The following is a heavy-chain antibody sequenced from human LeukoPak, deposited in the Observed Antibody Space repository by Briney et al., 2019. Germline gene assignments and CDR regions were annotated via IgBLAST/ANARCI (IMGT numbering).Heavy chain of an antibody. CDR2: ISSSEST. Sequence: SETLSVTCTVSGDSISSGDYYWSWIRQPAGKGLGWIGRISSSESTNYNPSLKSRVTISVDTSKNQFSLKLSSVTAADTAVYFCARGPYSYDSSGAFDIWGQGTMVTVSS. CDR3: ARGPYSYDSSGAFDI. V-gene: IGHV4-61*02. D-gene: IGHD3-22*01. J-gene: IGHJ3*02. CDR1: GDSISSGDYY.